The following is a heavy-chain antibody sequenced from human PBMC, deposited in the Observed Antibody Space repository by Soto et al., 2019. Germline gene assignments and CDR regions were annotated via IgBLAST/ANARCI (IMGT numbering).Heavy chain of an antibody. CDR1: GFTSSNYV. J-gene: IGHJ6*02. CDR2: ISYDGSNK. CDR3: AKDQYQLIRRCYGLDV. Sequence: QVQLVESGGGVVQPGRSLRLSCAASGFTSSNYVMHWVRQAPGKGLEWVAVISYDGSNKYYADSVRGRFTISRDNSKNTLFLQMNSLRPEDTAVYYCAKDQYQLIRRCYGLDVWGQGTTVTVSS. V-gene: IGHV3-30*18. D-gene: IGHD2-2*01.